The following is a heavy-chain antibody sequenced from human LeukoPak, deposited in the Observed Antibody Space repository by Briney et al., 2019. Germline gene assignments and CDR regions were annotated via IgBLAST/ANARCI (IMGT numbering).Heavy chain of an antibody. CDR3: ARSPATSWSNFDY. Sequence: SETLSLTCAVYVESFSDHYWTWIRQPPGKGLEWIGEIHHSGSTTYRLSLKSRVTISVDRSKNQFSLKLTSVTAADTAVYYCARSPATSWSNFDYWGQGTLVTVSS. D-gene: IGHD2-2*01. CDR2: IHHSGST. CDR1: VESFSDHY. V-gene: IGHV4-34*01. J-gene: IGHJ4*02.